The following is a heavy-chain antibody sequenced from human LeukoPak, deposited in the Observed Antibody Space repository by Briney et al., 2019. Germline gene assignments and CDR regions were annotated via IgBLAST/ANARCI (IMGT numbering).Heavy chain of an antibody. Sequence: GGSLRLSCAASGFTFSSYSMNRVRQAPGKGLEWVSSISSSSSYIYYADSVKGRFTISRDNAKNSLYLQMNSLRAEDTAVYYCASDPAEHYYYMDVWGKGTTVTVSS. CDR2: ISSSSSYI. J-gene: IGHJ6*03. V-gene: IGHV3-21*01. CDR1: GFTFSSYS. D-gene: IGHD2-2*01. CDR3: ASDPAEHYYYMDV.